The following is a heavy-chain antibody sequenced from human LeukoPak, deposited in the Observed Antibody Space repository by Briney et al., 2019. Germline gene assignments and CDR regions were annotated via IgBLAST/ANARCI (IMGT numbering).Heavy chain of an antibody. CDR1: GFIFSSYS. J-gene: IGHJ4*02. D-gene: IGHD2-2*01. Sequence: GGSLRLSCAASGFIFSSYSMNWVRQAPGKGLEWVSSISSSSSYIYYADSVKGRFTISRDNAKNSLYLQMNSLRAEDTAVYYCARSYCSSTSCYAYFDYWGQGTLVTVSS. CDR3: ARSYCSSTSCYAYFDY. V-gene: IGHV3-21*01. CDR2: ISSSSSYI.